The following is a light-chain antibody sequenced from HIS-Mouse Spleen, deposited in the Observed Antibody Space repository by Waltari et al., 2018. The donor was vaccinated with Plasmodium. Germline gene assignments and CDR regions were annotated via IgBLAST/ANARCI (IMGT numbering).Light chain of an antibody. CDR2: DVS. J-gene: IGLJ1*01. CDR3: SSYTSSSTLNYV. CDR1: SSDVGGYNY. Sequence: QSALTQPASVSGSPGQSITISCTGTSSDVGGYNYVSWYQQHPDKAPKLMIYDVSNRPSGVSTRFSGSKSGNTASLTISGLQAEDEADYYCSSYTSSSTLNYVFGTGTKVTVL. V-gene: IGLV2-14*03.